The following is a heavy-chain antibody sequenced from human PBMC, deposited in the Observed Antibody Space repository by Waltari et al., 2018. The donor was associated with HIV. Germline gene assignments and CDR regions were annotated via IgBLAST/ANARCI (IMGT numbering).Heavy chain of an antibody. CDR2: IYTGGIT. V-gene: IGHV3-66*01. J-gene: IGHJ6*02. CDR3: ASPDTTMVHGHYYFYHMDV. CDR1: GFTVSSNY. D-gene: IGHD5-18*01. Sequence: EVQLVESGGGLVQPGGSLRLSCAASGFTVSSNYMSWVRQAQGKGLEWVSLIYTGGITYYADSVKGRFTISRDNSKNTLYLQMNSLRAEDTAVYYCASPDTTMVHGHYYFYHMDVWGQGTTVTVSS.